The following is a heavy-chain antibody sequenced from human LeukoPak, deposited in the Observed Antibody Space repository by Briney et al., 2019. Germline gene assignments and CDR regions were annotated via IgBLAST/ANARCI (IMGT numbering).Heavy chain of an antibody. V-gene: IGHV3-66*04. CDR1: GFTVSSNY. Sequence: GGSLRLSCTASGFTVSSNYTSWVRQAPGKGLEWVSVIYSGGSTSYADSVKGRFTISRDNSKNTLYLQMNSLRAEDTAVYYCARHGREVYCSSTSCSHIDYWGQGTLVTVSS. CDR2: IYSGGST. J-gene: IGHJ4*02. D-gene: IGHD2-2*01. CDR3: ARHGREVYCSSTSCSHIDY.